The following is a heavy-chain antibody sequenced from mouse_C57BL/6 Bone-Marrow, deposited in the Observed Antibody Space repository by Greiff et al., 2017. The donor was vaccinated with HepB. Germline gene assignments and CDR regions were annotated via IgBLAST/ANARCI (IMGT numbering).Heavy chain of an antibody. D-gene: IGHD1-1*01. J-gene: IGHJ3*01. Sequence: QVQLQQPGAELVKPGASVKLSCKASGYTFTSYWMQWVKQRPGQGLEWIGEIDPSDSYTNYNQKFKGKATLTVDTSSCTAYMQLSSLTSEDSAVYYCARWEDGSSPPWFAYWGQGTLVTVAA. CDR1: GYTFTSYW. CDR2: IDPSDSYT. CDR3: ARWEDGSSPPWFAY. V-gene: IGHV1-50*01.